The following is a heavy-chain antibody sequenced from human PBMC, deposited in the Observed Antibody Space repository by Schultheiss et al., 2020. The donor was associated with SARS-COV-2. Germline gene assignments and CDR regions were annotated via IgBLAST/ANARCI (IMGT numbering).Heavy chain of an antibody. CDR3: ARAANPDY. V-gene: IGHV4-61*01. CDR1: GYSISSGYY. CDR2: IYYSGST. Sequence: SETLSLTCAVSGYSISSGYYWSWIRQPPGKGLEWIGYIYYSGSTNYNPSLKSRVTISVDTSKNQFSLKLSSVTAADTAVYYCARAANPDYWGQGTLVTVSS. D-gene: IGHD4/OR15-4a*01. J-gene: IGHJ4*02.